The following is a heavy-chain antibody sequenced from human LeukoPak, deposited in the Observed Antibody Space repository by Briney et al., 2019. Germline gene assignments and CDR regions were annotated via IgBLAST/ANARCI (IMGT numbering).Heavy chain of an antibody. Sequence: PGGSLRLSCAASGFTFSSYGMHWVRQASGKGLEWVGRIRSKANSYATAYAASVKGRFTISRDDSKNTAYLQMNSLKTEDTAVYYCTRRYLQFGFDPWGQGTLVTVSS. D-gene: IGHD4-11*01. V-gene: IGHV3-73*01. CDR3: TRRYLQFGFDP. J-gene: IGHJ5*02. CDR1: GFTFSSYG. CDR2: IRSKANSYAT.